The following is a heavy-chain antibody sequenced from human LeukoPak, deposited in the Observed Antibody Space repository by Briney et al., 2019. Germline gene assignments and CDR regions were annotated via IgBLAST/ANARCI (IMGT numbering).Heavy chain of an antibody. D-gene: IGHD6-13*01. Sequence: GGSLRLSCAASGFTFSSYWMSWVRQAPGKGLEWVANIKQDGSEKYYVDSVKGRFTISRDNAKNSLYLQMNSLRAEDTAVYYCARDHWPPDGHIAAAGLYYYYGMDVWGQGTTVTVSS. CDR2: IKQDGSEK. CDR1: GFTFSSYW. V-gene: IGHV3-7*01. CDR3: ARDHWPPDGHIAAAGLYYYYGMDV. J-gene: IGHJ6*02.